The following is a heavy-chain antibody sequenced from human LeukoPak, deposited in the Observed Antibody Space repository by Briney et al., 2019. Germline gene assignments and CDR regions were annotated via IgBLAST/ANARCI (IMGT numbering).Heavy chain of an antibody. J-gene: IGHJ6*04. CDR3: ARMSYYYGMDV. Sequence: SETLSLTCTASGGSISSYYWSWIRQPPGKGLEWIGYIYYSGSTNYNPSLKSRVTISVDTSKNQFSLKLSSVTAADTAVYYCARMSYYYGMDVWGKGTTVNVSS. CDR1: GGSISSYY. V-gene: IGHV4-59*01. CDR2: IYYSGST.